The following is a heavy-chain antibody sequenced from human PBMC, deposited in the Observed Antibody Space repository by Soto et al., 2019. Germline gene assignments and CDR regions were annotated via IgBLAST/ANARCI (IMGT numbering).Heavy chain of an antibody. V-gene: IGHV1-3*01. J-gene: IGHJ6*02. CDR1: GYTFTSYA. D-gene: IGHD3-10*01. CDR2: INAGNGNT. CDR3: ARGLALLWFGGYYYYGMDV. Sequence: ASVKVSCKASGYTFTSYAMHWVRQAPGQRLEWMGWINAGNGNTKYSQKFQGRVTITRDTSASTAYMELSSLRSEDTAVYYCARGLALLWFGGYYYYGMDVWGQGTTVTVSS.